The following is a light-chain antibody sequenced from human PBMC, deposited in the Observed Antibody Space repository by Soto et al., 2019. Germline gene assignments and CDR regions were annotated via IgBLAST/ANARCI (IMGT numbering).Light chain of an antibody. CDR1: QSVSNY. CDR2: NAS. J-gene: IGKJ5*01. CDR3: QQRSSWPLS. V-gene: IGKV3-11*01. Sequence: EIVLTQSPATLSLSPGERATLSCRASQSVSNYLVWYQPKLGQPPRLLIYNASNRATGIPARFIGSGSGTDFTLTISSLEPEDFALYYCQQRSSWPLSFGQGTRLEIK.